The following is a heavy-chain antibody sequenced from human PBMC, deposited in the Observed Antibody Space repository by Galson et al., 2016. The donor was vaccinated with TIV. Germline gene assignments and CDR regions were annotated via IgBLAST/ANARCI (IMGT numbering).Heavy chain of an antibody. CDR2: ISWNSGNI. D-gene: IGHD3-10*01. V-gene: IGHV3-9*01. CDR3: VKDGYGSGSRFDY. CDR1: GFTFDDYA. J-gene: IGHJ4*02. Sequence: SLRLSCAASGFTFDDYAMHWVRQAPGKGLEWVSGISWNSGNIGYADSVKGRFTISRDNAKNSLFLQTNSLRAEDTALYYCVKDGYGSGSRFDYWGQGTLVTVSS.